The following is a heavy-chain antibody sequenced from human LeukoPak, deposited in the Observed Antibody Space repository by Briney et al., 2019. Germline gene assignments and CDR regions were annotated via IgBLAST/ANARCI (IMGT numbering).Heavy chain of an antibody. Sequence: GGSLRLSCVASGFAFSDSQMSWIRQSRGKGLEWVAYIVSYSGEIDYADSVKGRFIISRDNAKNTLYLQMNSLRGEDTAVYYCARGIGAAAWIGATWGQGALVTVSS. CDR1: GFAFSDSQ. CDR3: ARGIGAAAWIGAT. CDR2: IVSYSGEI. V-gene: IGHV3-11*06. D-gene: IGHD6-13*01. J-gene: IGHJ5*02.